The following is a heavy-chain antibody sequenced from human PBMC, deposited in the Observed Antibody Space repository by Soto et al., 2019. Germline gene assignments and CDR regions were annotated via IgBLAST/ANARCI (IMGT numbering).Heavy chain of an antibody. D-gene: IGHD2-15*01. V-gene: IGHV1-46*03. CDR3: ARADIIVMALRY. J-gene: IGHJ4*02. CDR1: GYTFTSYY. CDR2: IKPSGGST. Sequence: QVQLVQSGAEVKKPGASVKVSCKASGYTFTSYYMHWVRQAPGQGLEWLGIIKPSGGSTSYAQKFQGRVTMTRDTSTSTVYMELSSLRSEDTAVYYCARADIIVMALRYWGQGTLVTVSS.